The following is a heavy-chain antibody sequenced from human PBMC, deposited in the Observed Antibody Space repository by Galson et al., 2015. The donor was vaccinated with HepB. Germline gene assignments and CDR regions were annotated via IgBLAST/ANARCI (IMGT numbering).Heavy chain of an antibody. CDR1: GFTFSSYG. D-gene: IGHD3-3*01. V-gene: IGHV3-33*01. CDR2: IWYDGSNK. CDR3: ARGDYDFWSAQDGMDV. Sequence: SLRLSCAASGFTFSSYGMHWVRQAPGKGLEWVAVIWYDGSNKYYADSVKGRFTISRDNSKNMLYLQMNSLRAEDTAVYYCARGDYDFWSAQDGMDVWGQGTTVTVSS. J-gene: IGHJ6*02.